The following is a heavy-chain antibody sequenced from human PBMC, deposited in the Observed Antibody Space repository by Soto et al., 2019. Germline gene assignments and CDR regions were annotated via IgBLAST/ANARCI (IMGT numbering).Heavy chain of an antibody. CDR1: GGSFSGYY. J-gene: IGHJ3*02. D-gene: IGHD2-15*01. V-gene: IGHV4-34*01. Sequence: PSETLSLTCAVYGGSFSGYYWSWIRQPPGKGLEWIGEINHSGSTNYNPSLKSRVTISVDTSKNQFSLKLSSVTAADTAVYYCARDVDPVAATPARAFDIWGQGTMVTVSS. CDR2: INHSGST. CDR3: ARDVDPVAATPARAFDI.